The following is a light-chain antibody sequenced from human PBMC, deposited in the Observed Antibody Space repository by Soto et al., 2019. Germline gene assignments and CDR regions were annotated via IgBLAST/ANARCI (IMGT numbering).Light chain of an antibody. CDR3: QQFSSYPLT. Sequence: EIVLTQSPATLSVSPGERATLSCRASQSVSSNLAWYQQKRGQAPRLLIYDASSRATGIPDRFSGGGSGTDFTLTISRLEPEDFAVYYCQQFSSYPLTFGGGTKVEIK. V-gene: IGKV3-20*01. CDR2: DAS. CDR1: QSVSSN. J-gene: IGKJ4*01.